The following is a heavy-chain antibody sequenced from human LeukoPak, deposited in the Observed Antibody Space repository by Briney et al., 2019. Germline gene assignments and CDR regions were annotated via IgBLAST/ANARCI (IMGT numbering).Heavy chain of an antibody. CDR2: IYYSGRT. D-gene: IGHD5-12*01. CDR1: GGSISTYY. Sequence: SETLSLTCTVSGGSISTYYWSWIRQPPGKGLEWIGYIYYSGRTYYNPSLKSRLTISTDTSKSQFSLKLSSVTAADTAVYYCARAVGYYFDYWGQGTLVTVSS. CDR3: ARAVGYYFDY. J-gene: IGHJ4*02. V-gene: IGHV4-59*12.